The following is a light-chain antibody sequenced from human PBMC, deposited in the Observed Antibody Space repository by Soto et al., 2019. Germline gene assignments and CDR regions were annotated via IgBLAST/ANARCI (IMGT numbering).Light chain of an antibody. CDR2: GTS. J-gene: IGKJ1*01. CDR3: QHYGRSPPWT. CDR1: QSVSNNY. Sequence: SVLTQSQGTLSLSPVERATVSCSYIQSVSNNYIAWFQQNPGQAPRLLIYGTSTRPPGIPDRFSGSGSGTDFTLTISRLEPEDFAVYYCQHYGRSPPWTFGQGTKVDIK. V-gene: IGKV3-20*01.